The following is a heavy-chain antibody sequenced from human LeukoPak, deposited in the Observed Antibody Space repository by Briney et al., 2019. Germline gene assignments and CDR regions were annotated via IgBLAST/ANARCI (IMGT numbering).Heavy chain of an antibody. D-gene: IGHD5-18*01. CDR2: VSAGHHA. J-gene: IGHJ4*02. V-gene: IGHV3-13*01. CDR1: GFTLGGHD. Sequence: GGSLRLSCTASGFTLGGHDMHWVRQTTGDGLEWVAAVSAGHHAFYAGSVKGRFTVSREDAKNSLCLQMNSLRAGGTAVYYCVREARGYHYTYFDYWGQGSLVTVSS. CDR3: VREARGYHYTYFDY.